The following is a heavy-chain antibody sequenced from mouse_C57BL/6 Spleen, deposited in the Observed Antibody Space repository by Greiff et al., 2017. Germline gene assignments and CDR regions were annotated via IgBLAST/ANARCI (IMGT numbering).Heavy chain of an antibody. CDR2: ISYDGSN. CDR1: GYSITSGYY. Sequence: VQLKESGPGLVKPSQSLSLTCSVTGYSITSGYYWNWIRQFPGNKLEWMGYISYDGSNNYNPSLKNRISITRDTSKNQFFLKLNSVTTEDTATYYCAREGDYGSNYFDYWGQGTTLTVSS. D-gene: IGHD1-1*01. CDR3: AREGDYGSNYFDY. J-gene: IGHJ2*01. V-gene: IGHV3-6*01.